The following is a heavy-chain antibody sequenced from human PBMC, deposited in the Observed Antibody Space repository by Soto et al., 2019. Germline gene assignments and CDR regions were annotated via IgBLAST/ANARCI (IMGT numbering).Heavy chain of an antibody. CDR1: GGSISSYF. J-gene: IGHJ5*02. V-gene: IGHV4-59*08. CDR2: IYYSGST. Sequence: PRRTPALTCTVSGGSISSYFCSWIRQPPGKELEWIGYIYYSGSTNFNPSPKRRFTISVDTSKNQFSLKLSSVTAADTAVYYCAFRSIRRSAKWFDACGQ. CDR3: AFRSIRRSAKWFDA. D-gene: IGHD5-18*01.